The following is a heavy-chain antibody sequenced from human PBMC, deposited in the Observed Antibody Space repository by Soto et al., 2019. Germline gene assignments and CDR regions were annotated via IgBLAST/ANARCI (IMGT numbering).Heavy chain of an antibody. V-gene: IGHV4-30-4*01. CDR1: GGSISSGDYY. D-gene: IGHD3-10*01. J-gene: IGHJ6*02. CDR3: ASDLLMVRGITYYAMDV. Sequence: SETLSLTCTVSGGSISSGDYYWSWIRQPPGKGLEWIGYIYYSGSTYYNPSLKSRVTISVDTSKNQFSLKLSSVTAADTAVYYCASDLLMVRGITYYAMDVCGPGTTVTVFS. CDR2: IYYSGST.